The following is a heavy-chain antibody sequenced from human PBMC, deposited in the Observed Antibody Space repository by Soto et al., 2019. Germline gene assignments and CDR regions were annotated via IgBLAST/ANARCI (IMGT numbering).Heavy chain of an antibody. V-gene: IGHV4-31*03. Sequence: QVQLQESGPGLVKPSETLSPTCTVSGGSINTRTYYWTWISQRPGKGLEWIGYIYYNGNTYYSPSLKSRLTIPIDASKTRCSLNLTSVTAADTDGYHCATETATHGFGSWGPGTLVTVSS. CDR2: IYYNGNT. J-gene: IGHJ1*01. CDR3: ATETATHGFGS. D-gene: IGHD1-1*01. CDR1: GGSINTRTYY.